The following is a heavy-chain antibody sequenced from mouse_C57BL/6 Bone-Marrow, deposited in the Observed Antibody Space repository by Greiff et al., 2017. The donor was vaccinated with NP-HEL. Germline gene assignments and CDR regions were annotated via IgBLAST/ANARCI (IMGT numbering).Heavy chain of an antibody. J-gene: IGHJ3*01. CDR3: ARNEGGYYGYYVAWFAY. V-gene: IGHV2-2*01. CDR2: IWSGGST. Sequence: QVQLQQSGPGLVQPSQSLSITCTVSGFSLTSYGVHWVRQSPGKGLEWLGVIWSGGSTDYNAAFISRLSISKDNSKSQVFFKMNSLQADDTAIYYCARNEGGYYGYYVAWFAYWGQGTLVTVSA. D-gene: IGHD2-3*01. CDR1: GFSLTSYG.